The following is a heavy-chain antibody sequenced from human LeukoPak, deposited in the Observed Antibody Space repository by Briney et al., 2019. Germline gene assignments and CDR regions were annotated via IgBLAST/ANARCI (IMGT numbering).Heavy chain of an antibody. CDR3: ARDLTKEYYYYYYMVV. CDR2: INPNSGGT. D-gene: IGHD3-9*01. CDR1: GYTFTRYY. J-gene: IGHJ6*03. Sequence: ASVKVSCKASGYTFTRYYMHWVRQAPGQGLEWMGWINPNSGGTNYAQKFQGRVTMTRDTSISTAYMEVSRLKSDDTAVYYCARDLTKEYYYYYYMVVWGKGTTVTVSS. V-gene: IGHV1-2*02.